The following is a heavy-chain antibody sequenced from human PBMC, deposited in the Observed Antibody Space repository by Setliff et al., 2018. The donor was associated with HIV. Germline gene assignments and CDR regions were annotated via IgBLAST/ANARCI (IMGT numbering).Heavy chain of an antibody. V-gene: IGHV3-74*03. CDR3: HCFMAG. J-gene: IGHJ6*03. CDR1: EFSFSTSW. CDR2: INSDGSTT. Sequence: GGSLRLSCAASEFSFSTSWMHWVRQAPGKGLVWVSTINSDGSTTTYADSVKGRFTISRDNAKNTRYLQMNSLRGEDTAVYYCHCFMAGWGKGTTVTVSS.